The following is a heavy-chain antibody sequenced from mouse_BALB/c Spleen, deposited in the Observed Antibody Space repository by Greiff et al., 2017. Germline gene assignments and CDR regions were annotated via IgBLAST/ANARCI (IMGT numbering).Heavy chain of an antibody. D-gene: IGHD2-1*01. V-gene: IGHV5-12-1*01. J-gene: IGHJ4*01. CDR1: GFAFSSYD. CDR2: ISSGGGST. CDR3: ASYGNFYAMDY. Sequence: EVQGVESGGGLVKPGGSLKLSCAASGFAFSSYDMSWVRQTPEKRLEWVAYISSGGGSTYYPDTVKGRFTISRDNAKNTLYLQMSSLKSEDTAMYYCASYGNFYAMDYWGQGTSVTVSS.